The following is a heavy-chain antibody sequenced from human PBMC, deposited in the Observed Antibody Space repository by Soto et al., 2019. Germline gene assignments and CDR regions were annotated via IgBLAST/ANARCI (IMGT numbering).Heavy chain of an antibody. D-gene: IGHD3-10*01. Sequence: GGSLRLSCVASGFTVSNSYMTWVRQAPGKGLEWISVIYTGSNKYYADSVKGRFTISRDNSKNTLYLQMNSLRAEDTAVYYCAREIKSSYGSSITMVRGVIFGFDYWGQGTLVTVSS. CDR2: IYTGSNK. CDR1: GFTVSNSY. CDR3: AREIKSSYGSSITMVRGVIFGFDY. J-gene: IGHJ4*02. V-gene: IGHV3-66*02.